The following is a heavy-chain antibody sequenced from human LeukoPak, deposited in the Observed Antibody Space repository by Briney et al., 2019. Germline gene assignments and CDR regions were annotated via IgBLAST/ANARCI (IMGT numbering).Heavy chain of an antibody. CDR1: GGSISSGDYY. J-gene: IGHJ5*02. CDR2: IYYSGST. Sequence: SETLSLTCTVSGGSISSGDYYWSWIRQPPGKGLEWIGYIYYSGSTYYNPSLKSRVTISVDTSKNQFSLKLSSVTAADTAVYYCARAGSIAANNWFDPWGQGTLVTVSS. CDR3: ARAGSIAANNWFDP. D-gene: IGHD6-13*01. V-gene: IGHV4-30-4*01.